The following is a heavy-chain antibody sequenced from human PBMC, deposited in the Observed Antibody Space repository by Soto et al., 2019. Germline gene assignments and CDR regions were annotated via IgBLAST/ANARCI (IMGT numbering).Heavy chain of an antibody. CDR3: ANLPLYGSGFDC. Sequence: EAQLVESGGGLVQPGRSLRLSCVASGFTFDDYAIHWVRKAPGKGLAWVSGISWNGAATGYADSVKGRFTISRDNAKNSLYLQMSSLRTEDTAIYYCANLPLYGSGFDCWGQGTLVTVSA. D-gene: IGHD3-10*01. V-gene: IGHV3-9*01. CDR1: GFTFDDYA. J-gene: IGHJ4*02. CDR2: ISWNGAAT.